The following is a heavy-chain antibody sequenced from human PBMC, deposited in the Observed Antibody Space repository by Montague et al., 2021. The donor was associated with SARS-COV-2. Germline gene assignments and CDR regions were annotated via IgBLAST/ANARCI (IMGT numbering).Heavy chain of an antibody. D-gene: IGHD5-18*01. V-gene: IGHV4-39*01. CDR1: GGSISNSIYY. CDR3: ARPGSGYSYGSGAFDY. CDR2: IYYTENT. Sequence: SETLSLTCTVSGGSISNSIYYWVWIRQPPGKGLEWIGSIYYTENTNYNPSLKSRVTISIDTSKNQFSLKLSSVTAADTAVYYCARPGSGYSYGSGAFDYWGQGTLVTVSS. J-gene: IGHJ4*01.